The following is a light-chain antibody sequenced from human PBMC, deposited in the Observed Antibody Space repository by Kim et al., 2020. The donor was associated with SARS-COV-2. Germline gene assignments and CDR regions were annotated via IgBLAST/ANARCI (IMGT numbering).Light chain of an antibody. CDR1: QSITTW. J-gene: IGKJ2*01. CDR3: QQYNVL. V-gene: IGKV1-5*01. Sequence: STLSASGGDRVTITCRASQSITTWLAWYQQKPGKAPKLLIYDASTLHSGVPSRFSGSGYGTEFTLTISSLQPDDSATYYCQQYNVLFGQWTKLEI. CDR2: DAS.